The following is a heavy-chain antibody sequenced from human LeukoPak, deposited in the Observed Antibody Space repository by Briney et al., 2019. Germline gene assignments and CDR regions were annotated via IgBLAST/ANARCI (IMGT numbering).Heavy chain of an antibody. V-gene: IGHV1-69*04. Sequence: SVKVSCKASGGTFSSYAISWVRQAPGQGLEWMGRIIPILGIANYAQKFQGRVTITADKSTSTAYMELSSLRSEDTAVYYCARSSDYYDSSGDYWGQGTLVTVSS. CDR3: ARSSDYYDSSGDY. CDR2: IIPILGIA. J-gene: IGHJ4*02. CDR1: GGTFSSYA. D-gene: IGHD3-22*01.